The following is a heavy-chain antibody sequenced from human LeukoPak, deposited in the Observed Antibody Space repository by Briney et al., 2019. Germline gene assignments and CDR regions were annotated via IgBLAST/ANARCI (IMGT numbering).Heavy chain of an antibody. V-gene: IGHV1-8*01. J-gene: IGHJ3*02. CDR3: AVNYYYDSSGYLDAFDI. D-gene: IGHD3-22*01. Sequence: ASVKVPCKASGYTFTSYDINWVRQATGQGLEWMGWMNPNSGNTGYAQKFQGRVTMTRNTSISTAYMELSSLRSEDTAVYYCAVNYYYDSSGYLDAFDIWGQGTMVTVSS. CDR2: MNPNSGNT. CDR1: GYTFTSYD.